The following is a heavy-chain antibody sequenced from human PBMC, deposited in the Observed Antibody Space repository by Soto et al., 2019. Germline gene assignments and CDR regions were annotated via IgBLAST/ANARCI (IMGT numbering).Heavy chain of an antibody. CDR1: GYTFNSYT. J-gene: IGHJ4*02. CDR3: ARVEAPFGESLH. Sequence: ASVKVSCKPSGYTFNSYTIAWVRQAPGQGLEWLGWVSPDDGNTEYEQKFQGRVTMTADTLTNNAYLELRSLKSDDTAIYYCARVEAPFGESLHWGQGTPVTVSS. CDR2: VSPDDGNT. D-gene: IGHD3-10*01. V-gene: IGHV1-18*01.